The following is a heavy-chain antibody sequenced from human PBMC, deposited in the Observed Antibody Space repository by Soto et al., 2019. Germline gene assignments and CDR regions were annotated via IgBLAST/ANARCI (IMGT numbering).Heavy chain of an antibody. Sequence: PGGSLRLSCAASGFTFSSYGMHWVRQAPGKGLEWVAVISYDGSNKYYADSVKGRFTISRDNSKNTLYLQMNSLRAEDTAVYYCAKRLAARRLGYYGMDVWGQGTTVTVSS. V-gene: IGHV3-30*18. D-gene: IGHD6-6*01. CDR1: GFTFSSYG. J-gene: IGHJ6*02. CDR2: ISYDGSNK. CDR3: AKRLAARRLGYYGMDV.